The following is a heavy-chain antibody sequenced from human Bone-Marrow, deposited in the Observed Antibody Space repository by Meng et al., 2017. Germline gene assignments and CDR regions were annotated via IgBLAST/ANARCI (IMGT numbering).Heavy chain of an antibody. CDR1: GYNFIGYW. CDR2: MNPNSGNA. V-gene: IGHV1-8*03. D-gene: IGHD3-10*01. J-gene: IGHJ6*02. Sequence: ASVKVSCKASGYNFIGYWLYWVRQATGQGLEWMGWMNPNSGNAGYAQKFQGRVTISRNTSITTAYMELSSLRSEDTAVYYCARGRISMIRGVVITADYYGMDVWGQGTTVTVSS. CDR3: ARGRISMIRGVVITADYYGMDV.